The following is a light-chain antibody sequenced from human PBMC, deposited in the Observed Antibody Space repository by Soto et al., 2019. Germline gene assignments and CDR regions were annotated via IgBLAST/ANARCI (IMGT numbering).Light chain of an antibody. Sequence: DIQMTQSPSSLSASVGDRVTITCQASQDISNYLNWYHQKPGKAPKLLIYDASNLETGVPSRFSGSGSGTDLTFTISSLQPEDIATYYCQQYDNLPITFGQGTRLEIK. CDR1: QDISNY. V-gene: IGKV1-33*01. CDR2: DAS. CDR3: QQYDNLPIT. J-gene: IGKJ5*01.